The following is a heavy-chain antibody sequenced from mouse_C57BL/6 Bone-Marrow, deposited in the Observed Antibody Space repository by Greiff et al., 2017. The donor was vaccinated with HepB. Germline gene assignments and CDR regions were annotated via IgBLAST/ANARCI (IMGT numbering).Heavy chain of an antibody. CDR2: IDPETGGT. V-gene: IGHV1-15*01. Sequence: VQRVESGAELVRPGASVTLSCTASGYTFTDYEMHWVKQTPVHGLEWIGAIDPETGGTAYNQKFKGKAILTADKSTSTAYMELRSLTSEDSAVYYCTRRMSYYAMDYWGQGTSVTVSS. J-gene: IGHJ4*01. CDR3: TRRMSYYAMDY. CDR1: GYTFTDYE.